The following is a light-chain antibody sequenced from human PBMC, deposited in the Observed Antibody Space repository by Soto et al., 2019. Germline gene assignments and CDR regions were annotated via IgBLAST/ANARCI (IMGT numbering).Light chain of an antibody. CDR1: QSVSKY. CDR3: HHRGEWPRT. CDR2: GAS. V-gene: IGKV3-11*01. J-gene: IGKJ2*01. Sequence: EIVLTQSPATLSLSPGERATLSCRASQSVSKYLAWYQQKPGQAPRLLIYGASNRATGIPARFTGSGSGTDFTLTISSLEPEVFAVYYCHHRGEWPRTFGQGTKLEIK.